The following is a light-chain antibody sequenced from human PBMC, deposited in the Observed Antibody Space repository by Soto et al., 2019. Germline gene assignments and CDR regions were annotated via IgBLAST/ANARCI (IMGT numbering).Light chain of an antibody. CDR2: EVS. CDR3: SSYGGSNNFYV. CDR1: SSDVGAYKY. Sequence: QSVLTQPPSASGSPGQSVTISCTGTSSDVGAYKYVSWYQQHPGKAPKVIIYEVSERPPGVPDRFSGSKSGNTASLTVSGLKAEDEADYYCSSYGGSNNFYVFGTGTKVTVL. V-gene: IGLV2-8*01. J-gene: IGLJ1*01.